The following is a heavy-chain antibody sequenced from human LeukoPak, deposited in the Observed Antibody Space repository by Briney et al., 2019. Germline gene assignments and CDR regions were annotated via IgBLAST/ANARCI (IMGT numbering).Heavy chain of an antibody. CDR1: GGSISSSSYY. V-gene: IGHV4-39*07. J-gene: IGHJ5*02. Sequence: SETLSLTCTVSGGSISSSSYYWGWIRQPPGKGLEWIGSIYYSGSTYYNPSLKSRVTISVDTSKNQFSLKLSSVTAADTAVYYCARGEPLPNWFDPWGQGTLVTVSS. CDR2: IYYSGST. CDR3: ARGEPLPNWFDP. D-gene: IGHD3-16*01.